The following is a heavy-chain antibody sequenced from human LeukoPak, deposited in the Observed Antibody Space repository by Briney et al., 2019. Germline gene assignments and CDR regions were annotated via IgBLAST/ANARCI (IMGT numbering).Heavy chain of an antibody. CDR3: AKDAGAFDY. V-gene: IGHV3-9*01. CDR1: GFTFDDYA. Sequence: PGGSLRLSCAASGFTFDDYAMHWVRQAPGKGLEWVSGISWNSGSIGYADSVKGRFTISRDNAKNSLYLQVNSLRAEDTALYYCAKDAGAFDYWGQGTLVTVSS. J-gene: IGHJ4*02. CDR2: ISWNSGSI.